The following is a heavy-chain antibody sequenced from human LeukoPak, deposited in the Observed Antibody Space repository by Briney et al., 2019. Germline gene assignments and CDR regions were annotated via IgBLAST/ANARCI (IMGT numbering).Heavy chain of an antibody. CDR2: ISYDGSNK. D-gene: IGHD3-22*01. V-gene: IGHV3-30*18. CDR1: GFTFSSYG. Sequence: GRSLRLSCAASGFTFSSYGMHWVRQAPGKGLEWVAVISYDGSNKYYADSVKGRFTISRDNSKNTLYLQMNSLRAEDTTVYYCAKDASYYYDSSGYTPRAEYFQHWGQGTLVTVSS. J-gene: IGHJ1*01. CDR3: AKDASYYYDSSGYTPRAEYFQH.